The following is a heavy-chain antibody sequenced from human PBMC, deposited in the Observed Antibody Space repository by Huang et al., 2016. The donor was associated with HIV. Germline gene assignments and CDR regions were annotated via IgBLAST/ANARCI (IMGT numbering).Heavy chain of an antibody. D-gene: IGHD4-4*01. CDR2: IGSDSRDT. V-gene: IGHV1-18*01. CDR3: ARDPYYSNRWKRNDASFL. J-gene: IGHJ3*01. CDR1: GYDFGSYG. Sequence: QVQLVQSGGEVMQPGASVRVSCKASGYDFGSYGMSWVRQAPGQGLEWLGWIGSDSRDTSSAQKFQGRVTMTTVTSTTTTYMELRSLRSDDTAMYYCARDPYYSNRWKRNDASFLWGQGTMITVSS.